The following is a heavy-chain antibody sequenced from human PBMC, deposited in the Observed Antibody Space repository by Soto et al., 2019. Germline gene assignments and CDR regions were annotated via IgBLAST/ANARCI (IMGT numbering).Heavy chain of an antibody. CDR2: IIPLFGTA. CDR3: ARPKGTYSSGYYYFDF. J-gene: IGHJ4*02. D-gene: IGHD6-19*01. Sequence: QVQLEQSGAEVKQPGSSVRFSCKTSGGTFSTYAINWVRQAPGQGLEWMGAIIPLFGTADYSQKFQGRVTITAAESTSTAYMELSSLRSDYTAVYFCARPKGTYSSGYYYFDFWGQGTLVTVSS. V-gene: IGHV1-69*01. CDR1: GGTFSTYA.